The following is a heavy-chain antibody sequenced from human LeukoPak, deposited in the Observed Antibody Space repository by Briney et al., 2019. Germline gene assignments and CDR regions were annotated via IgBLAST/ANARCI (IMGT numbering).Heavy chain of an antibody. Sequence: SETLSLTCAVYGGSFSGYYWSWIRQPPGKGLEWIGEINHSGSTNYNPSLKSRVTISVGTSKNQFSLKLSSVTAADTAVYYCARGNFVVPAAVDYWGQGTLVTVSS. CDR2: INHSGST. J-gene: IGHJ4*02. V-gene: IGHV4-34*01. D-gene: IGHD2-2*01. CDR3: ARGNFVVPAAVDY. CDR1: GGSFSGYY.